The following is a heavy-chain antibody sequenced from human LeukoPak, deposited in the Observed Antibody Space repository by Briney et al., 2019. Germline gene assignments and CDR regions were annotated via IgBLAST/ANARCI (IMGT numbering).Heavy chain of an antibody. J-gene: IGHJ4*02. V-gene: IGHV4-4*02. Sequence: SGTLSLTCAVSAGSFSSDTWWSWARQPPGKGLEWIGQISHSGSTIYIPSLKSRVTISIDKSKNQISLTLNSVTAADTAVYYCATGRGYTWNYSGQGTLVTVSS. D-gene: IGHD5-24*01. CDR2: ISHSGST. CDR1: AGSFSSDTW. CDR3: ATGRGYTWNY.